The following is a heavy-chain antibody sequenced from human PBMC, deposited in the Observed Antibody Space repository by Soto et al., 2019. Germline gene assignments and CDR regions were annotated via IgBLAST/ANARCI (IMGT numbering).Heavy chain of an antibody. J-gene: IGHJ4*02. CDR3: ARSGNTFGRVV. V-gene: IGHV4-59*02. Sequence: SETLSLTCSVSGAFVSGSFWSWIRQPPGKGLEYIGFMHSTGTSNYNSSLKSRVSVSVDTSKNQISLNLKSVTAEDTAVYYCARSGNTFGRVVWGRGLLVTVAA. CDR1: GAFVSGSF. CDR2: MHSTGTS. D-gene: IGHD3-16*01.